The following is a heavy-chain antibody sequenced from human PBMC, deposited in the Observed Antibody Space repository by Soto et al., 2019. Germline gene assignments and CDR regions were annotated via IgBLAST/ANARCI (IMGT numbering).Heavy chain of an antibody. J-gene: IGHJ4*02. D-gene: IGHD6-19*01. CDR2: ISGSGGST. CDR1: GFSFSSYA. CDR3: ASGRVVAGRVDY. Sequence: GGSLRLSCAASGFSFSSYAMSWFRQAPGKGLEWVSAISGSGGSTYYADSVKGRFTISRDNSKNTLYLQMNSLRAEDTAVYYCASGRVVAGRVDYWGQGTLVTVSS. V-gene: IGHV3-23*01.